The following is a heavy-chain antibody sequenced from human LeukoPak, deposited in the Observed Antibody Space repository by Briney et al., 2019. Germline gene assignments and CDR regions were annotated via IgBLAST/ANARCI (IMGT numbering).Heavy chain of an antibody. CDR2: IVNSGTTT. J-gene: IGHJ6*02. Sequence: GGSLRLSCAVSGFSIRDYCMSWIRQAPGKGLEWISYIVNSGTTTHYAESVKGRFTISRDNAKNSLYLQMNSLSDEDTAVYYCARDRGFVNILTGYYLDVWGRGTTVTVSS. CDR3: ARDRGFVNILTGYYLDV. V-gene: IGHV3-11*01. D-gene: IGHD3-9*01. CDR1: GFSIRDYC.